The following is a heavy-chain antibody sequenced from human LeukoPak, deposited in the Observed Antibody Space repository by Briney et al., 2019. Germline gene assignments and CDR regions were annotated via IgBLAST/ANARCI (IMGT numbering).Heavy chain of an antibody. D-gene: IGHD3-9*01. CDR3: ARDGVTTWNYDILTGYYGPSNWFDP. CDR1: GFTFSTYV. CDR2: ISYDGSNE. J-gene: IGHJ5*02. V-gene: IGHV3-30*04. Sequence: GGSLILSCAASGFTFSTYVMHWVRQAPGKGLEWVAVISYDGSNEYYADSVKGRFTISRDNSKSTLYLQMNSLIPEDTAVYYCARDGVTTWNYDILTGYYGPSNWFDPWGQGTLVTVSS.